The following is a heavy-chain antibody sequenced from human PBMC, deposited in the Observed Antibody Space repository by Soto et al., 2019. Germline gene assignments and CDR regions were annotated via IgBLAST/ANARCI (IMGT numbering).Heavy chain of an antibody. CDR2: IIPIFGTA. V-gene: IGHV1-69*12. CDR3: ARGNHRWLQLWYFDL. Sequence: QVQLVQSGAEVKKPGSSVTVSCQASGGTFSSYTISWVRQAPGQGLEWMGGIIPIFGTANYAQKFQGRVTITAAESTSTAYMELSSLRSADTAVYYCARGNHRWLQLWYFDLWGRGTLVTVSS. J-gene: IGHJ2*01. D-gene: IGHD5-12*01. CDR1: GGTFSSYT.